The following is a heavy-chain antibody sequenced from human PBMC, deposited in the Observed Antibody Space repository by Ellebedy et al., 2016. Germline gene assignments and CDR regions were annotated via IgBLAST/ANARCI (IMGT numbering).Heavy chain of an antibody. CDR1: GGSISSYY. J-gene: IGHJ5*02. Sequence: SETLSLTXTVSGGSISSYYWSWIRQPAGKGLEWIGEINHSGSTNYNPSLKSRVTISVDTSKNQFSLKLSSVTAADTAVYYCARGGSMISQGPWGQGTLVTVSS. CDR3: ARGGSMISQGP. CDR2: INHSGST. V-gene: IGHV4-34*01. D-gene: IGHD3/OR15-3a*01.